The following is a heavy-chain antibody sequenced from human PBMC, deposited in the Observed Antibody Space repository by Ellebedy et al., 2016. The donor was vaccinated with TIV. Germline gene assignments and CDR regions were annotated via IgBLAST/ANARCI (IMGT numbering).Heavy chain of an antibody. CDR2: IIPIFGTA. CDR1: GGTFSSYA. J-gene: IGHJ6*02. D-gene: IGHD3-10*01. Sequence: SVKVSCXASGGTFSSYAISWVRQAPGQGLEWMGGIIPIFGTANYAQKFQGRVTITADESTSTAYMELSSLRSEDTAVYYCARDIWDGSGSYPLYYYYYGMDVWGQGTTVTVSS. CDR3: ARDIWDGSGSYPLYYYYYGMDV. V-gene: IGHV1-69*13.